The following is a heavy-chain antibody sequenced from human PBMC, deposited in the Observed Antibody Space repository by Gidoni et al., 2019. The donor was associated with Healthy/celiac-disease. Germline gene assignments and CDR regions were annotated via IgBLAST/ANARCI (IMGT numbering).Heavy chain of an antibody. CDR3: ARVRLPYCSSTSCYSRPDFDY. J-gene: IGHJ4*02. D-gene: IGHD2-2*01. CDR1: GGSFSGYY. CDR2: INHSGST. Sequence: QVQLQQWGAGLLKPSETLSLTCAVYGGSFSGYYWSWIRQPPGKGLEWIGEINHSGSTNYNPSLKSRVTISVDTSKNQFSLKLSSVTAADTAVYYCARVRLPYCSSTSCYSRPDFDYWGQGTLVTVSS. V-gene: IGHV4-34*01.